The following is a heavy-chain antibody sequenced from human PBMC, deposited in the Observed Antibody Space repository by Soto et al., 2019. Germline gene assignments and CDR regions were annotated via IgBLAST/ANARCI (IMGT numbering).Heavy chain of an antibody. D-gene: IGHD2-8*01. V-gene: IGHV3-30*18. J-gene: IGHJ3*02. CDR2: ISYDGSKK. Sequence: GGSLRLSCEASGLTFSAYGMHWVRQAPGKGLEWVATISYDGSKKYFGDSVKGRFTISRDNSKSTLYLEMNSLRTEDTAVYYCAKASHCNKGRCSLGLIGDRAFDIWGHGTMVTVSS. CDR3: AKASHCNKGRCSLGLIGDRAFDI. CDR1: GLTFSAYG.